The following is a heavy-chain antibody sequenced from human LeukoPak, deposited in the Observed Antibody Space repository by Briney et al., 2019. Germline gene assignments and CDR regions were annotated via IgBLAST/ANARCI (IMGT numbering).Heavy chain of an antibody. D-gene: IGHD3-10*01. J-gene: IGHJ5*02. CDR3: ARGPLRFPYGSGSYYRVASNWFDP. CDR1: GGSISSSSYY. CDR2: INHSGST. V-gene: IGHV4-39*07. Sequence: SETLPLTCTVSGGSISSSSYYWGWIRQPPGKGLEWIGEINHSGSTNYNPSLKSRVTISVDTSKNQFSLKLSSVTAADTAVYYCARGPLRFPYGSGSYYRVASNWFDPWGQGTLVTVSS.